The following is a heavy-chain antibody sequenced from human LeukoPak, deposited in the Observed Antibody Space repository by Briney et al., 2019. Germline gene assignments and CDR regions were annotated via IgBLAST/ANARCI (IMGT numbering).Heavy chain of an antibody. Sequence: ASVKVSCKASGYTFNSYGISWVRQAPGQGLEWMGWVSAYNGHTNYAQKLQGRVTMTTDTSTTTAYMELRSLRSDDTAVYYCARLLQGWELNYYYSYMDVWGKGTTVTISS. CDR2: VSAYNGHT. V-gene: IGHV1-18*01. CDR1: GYTFNSYG. J-gene: IGHJ6*03. CDR3: ARLLQGWELNYYYSYMDV. D-gene: IGHD4-23*01.